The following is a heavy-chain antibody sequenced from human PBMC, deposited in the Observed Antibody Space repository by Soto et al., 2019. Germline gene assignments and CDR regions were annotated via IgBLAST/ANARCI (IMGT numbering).Heavy chain of an antibody. V-gene: IGHV3-21*01. CDR1: GFTFSSYS. CDR2: ISSSSSYI. D-gene: IGHD4-17*01. CDR3: AIWGDYGYYYYGMDV. Sequence: GGPLRLSCAASGFTFSSYSMNWVRQAPGKGLEWVSSISSSSSYIYYADSVKGRFTISRDNAKNSLYLQMNSLRAEDTAVYYCAIWGDYGYYYYGMDVWGQGTTVTVSS. J-gene: IGHJ6*02.